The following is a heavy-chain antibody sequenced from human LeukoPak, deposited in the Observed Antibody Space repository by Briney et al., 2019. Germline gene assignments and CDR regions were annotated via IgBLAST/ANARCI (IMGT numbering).Heavy chain of an antibody. J-gene: IGHJ6*03. V-gene: IGHV1-46*01. CDR2: INPSGGST. CDR1: GYTFTSYY. Sequence: ASVKVSCKASGYTFTSYYMHWVRQAPGQGLEWMGTINPSGGSTSYAQKFQGRVTMTRDTSTSTVYMELSSLRSEDTAVYYCARDQQQLSPYYYYYYYMDVWGKGTTVTVSS. D-gene: IGHD6-13*01. CDR3: ARDQQQLSPYYYYYYYMDV.